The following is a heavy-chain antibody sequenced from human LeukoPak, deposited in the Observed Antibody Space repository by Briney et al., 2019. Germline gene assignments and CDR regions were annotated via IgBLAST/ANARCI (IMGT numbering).Heavy chain of an antibody. D-gene: IGHD2-2*02. V-gene: IGHV4-59*01. CDR1: GGSISSYH. J-gene: IGHJ4*02. Sequence: SETLSLTCTVSGGSISSYHWSWIRQPPGKGLECIGYIYYSGSTHYNPSLKSRVTISVDTSKNQFSLKLSSVTAADTAVYFCAREGKYTPYYFDYWGQGTLVTVSS. CDR2: IYYSGST. CDR3: AREGKYTPYYFDY.